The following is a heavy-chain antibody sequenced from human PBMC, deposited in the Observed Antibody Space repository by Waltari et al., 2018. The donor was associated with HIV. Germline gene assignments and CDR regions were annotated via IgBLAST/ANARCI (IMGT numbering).Heavy chain of an antibody. CDR2: IWYDGSNK. Sequence: QVQLVESGGGVVQPGRSLRLSCAASGFTFSSYGMHWVRQAPGKGPEWVAVIWYDGSNKYYADSVKGRFTISRDNSKNTLYLQMNSLRAEDTAVYYCAREGDIVVVPAFFDYWGQGTLVTVSS. CDR1: GFTFSSYG. CDR3: AREGDIVVVPAFFDY. V-gene: IGHV3-33*01. D-gene: IGHD2-2*01. J-gene: IGHJ4*02.